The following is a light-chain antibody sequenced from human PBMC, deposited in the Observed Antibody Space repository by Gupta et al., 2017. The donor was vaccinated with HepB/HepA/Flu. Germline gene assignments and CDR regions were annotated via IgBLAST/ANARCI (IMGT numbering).Light chain of an antibody. V-gene: IGLV1-40*01. CDR1: SSNIGAGYD. Sequence: QSVLTQPPSVSGAPGQRVTISCTGSSSNIGAGYDVHWYQHFPGTAPKLLIYGNSNRPSGVPDRFSGSKSGTSASLAITGLQAEDEADYYCQSYDNSLSALYVFGTGTKVTVL. J-gene: IGLJ1*01. CDR2: GNS. CDR3: QSYDNSLSALYV.